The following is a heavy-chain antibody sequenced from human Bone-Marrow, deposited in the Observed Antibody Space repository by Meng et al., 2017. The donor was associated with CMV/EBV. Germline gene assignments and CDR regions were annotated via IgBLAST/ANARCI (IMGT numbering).Heavy chain of an antibody. V-gene: IGHV4-61*02. D-gene: IGHD5-24*01. CDR1: AGSISTGSNY. CDR3: ARGLADGNNYTYFDY. Sequence: AGSISTGSNYWTWIRQPAGKGLEWIGRIYTSGSTNYNPSLESRVTISVDTSNNQFSLKLTSVTAADTAVYYCARGLADGNNYTYFDYWGQGTLVTVSS. CDR2: IYTSGST. J-gene: IGHJ4*02.